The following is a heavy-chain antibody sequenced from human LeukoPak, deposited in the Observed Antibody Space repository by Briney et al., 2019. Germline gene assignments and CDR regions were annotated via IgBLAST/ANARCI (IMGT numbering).Heavy chain of an antibody. Sequence: GGSLRLSCAASGFTFSSYAMSWVRQAPGKGLEWVSAISGSGGSTYYADSVKGRFTISRDNSKNTLYLQMNSLRAEDTAVYYCATDLLWFGDPRRGFDYWGQGTLVTVSS. D-gene: IGHD3-10*01. CDR1: GFTFSSYA. J-gene: IGHJ4*02. V-gene: IGHV3-23*01. CDR3: ATDLLWFGDPRRGFDY. CDR2: ISGSGGST.